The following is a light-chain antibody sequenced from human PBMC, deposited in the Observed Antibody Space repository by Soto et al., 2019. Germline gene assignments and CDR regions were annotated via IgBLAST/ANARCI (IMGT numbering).Light chain of an antibody. J-gene: IGKJ5*01. V-gene: IGKV3-11*01. CDR3: QKRSNWPIN. CDR1: QSVSSY. Sequence: EIVMTQSPATLSLSPGEIATLSCRASQSVSSYLAWYQQKPGQAPRLLIYDASNRATGIPARFSGSGSGTDFTLTISSLEPEDFAVYYCQKRSNWPINCGQGKQRAIK. CDR2: DAS.